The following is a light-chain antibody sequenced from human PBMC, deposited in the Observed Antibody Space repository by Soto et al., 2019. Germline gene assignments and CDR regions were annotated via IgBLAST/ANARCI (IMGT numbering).Light chain of an antibody. Sequence: EIVMAQSPATLSVSPGERATLSCRARQSVSSHMAWYQRNRGQAPRLHIYGASSRGTGIPARFSGSGSGTEFTLTSICLQSEAFAVYYCQHYNNWPLTFGGGTKVDIK. CDR1: QSVSSH. V-gene: IGKV3-15*01. J-gene: IGKJ4*01. CDR3: QHYNNWPLT. CDR2: GAS.